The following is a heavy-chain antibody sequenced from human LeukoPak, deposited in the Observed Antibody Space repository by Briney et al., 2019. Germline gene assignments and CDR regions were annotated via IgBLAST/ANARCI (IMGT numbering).Heavy chain of an antibody. CDR1: GGTFSSYA. Sequence: SVKVSCKASGGTFSSYAISWVRQAPGQGLEWMGGIIPIFGTANYAQKFQGRVTITADKSTSTAYMELSGLRSEDTAVYCCARARAAAGTLFDYWGQGTLVTVSS. CDR2: IIPIFGTA. J-gene: IGHJ4*02. D-gene: IGHD6-13*01. V-gene: IGHV1-69*06. CDR3: ARARAAAGTLFDY.